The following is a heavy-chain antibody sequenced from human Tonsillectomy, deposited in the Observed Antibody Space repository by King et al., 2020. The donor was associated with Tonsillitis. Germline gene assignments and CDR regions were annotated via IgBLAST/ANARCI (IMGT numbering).Heavy chain of an antibody. Sequence: QLVQSGAEVKKPGSSVKVSCKASGGTFISYSISWVRQAPGQGLEWMGRIIPTLDITNYAQKFQGRVTITADKSTNTAYMELSSLRSDDTALYYCARGLYSCTPLHSWGQGTLVTVSS. D-gene: IGHD2-21*01. CDR1: GGTFISYS. CDR2: IIPTLDIT. CDR3: ARGLYSCTPLHS. V-gene: IGHV1-69*09. J-gene: IGHJ4*02.